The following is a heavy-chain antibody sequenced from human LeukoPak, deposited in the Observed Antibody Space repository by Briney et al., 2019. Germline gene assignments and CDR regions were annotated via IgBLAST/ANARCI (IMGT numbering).Heavy chain of an antibody. D-gene: IGHD3-10*01. CDR3: ARQDSGSSYYYGMDV. Sequence: GESLKISCKGSGYSFTSYWIGWVRQMPGKGLEWMGIIYPGDSDTRYSPSFQGQVTISADKSICTAYLQWSSLKASDTAMYYCARQDSGSSYYYGMDVWGQGTTVTVSS. CDR1: GYSFTSYW. V-gene: IGHV5-51*01. CDR2: IYPGDSDT. J-gene: IGHJ6*02.